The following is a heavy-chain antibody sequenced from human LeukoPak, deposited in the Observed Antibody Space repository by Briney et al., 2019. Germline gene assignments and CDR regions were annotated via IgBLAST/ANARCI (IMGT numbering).Heavy chain of an antibody. D-gene: IGHD5-12*01. CDR2: IYYSGST. Sequence: PSETLSLTCTVSGGSISSSGYYWGWIRQPPGKGLEWIGSIYYSGSTYYNPSLKSRVTISADTSKNQFSLKLSSVTAADTAVYYCARVFSSDGGYAGSEDYWGQGTLVTVSS. CDR3: ARVFSSDGGYAGSEDY. V-gene: IGHV4-39*07. J-gene: IGHJ4*02. CDR1: GGSISSSGYY.